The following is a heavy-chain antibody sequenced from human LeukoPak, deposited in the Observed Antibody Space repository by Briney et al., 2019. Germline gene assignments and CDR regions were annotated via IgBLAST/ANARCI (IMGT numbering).Heavy chain of an antibody. Sequence: GGSLRLSCAASGFTVSSNYMSWVRQAPGKGLEWVSVIYSGGSTYYADSVKGRYTISRDNSKNTLYLQMNSLRAEDTAVYYCAKQHSASAFDPWGQGTLVTVSS. J-gene: IGHJ5*02. CDR1: GFTVSSNY. CDR3: AKQHSASAFDP. D-gene: IGHD6-13*01. V-gene: IGHV3-66*02. CDR2: IYSGGST.